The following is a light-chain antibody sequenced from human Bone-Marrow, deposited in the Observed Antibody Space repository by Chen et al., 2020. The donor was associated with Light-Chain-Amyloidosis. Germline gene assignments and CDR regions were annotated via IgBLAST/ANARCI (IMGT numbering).Light chain of an antibody. J-gene: IGLJ2*01. V-gene: IGLV1-51*01. CDR1: TSNIGNNY. CDR3: GAWDSSLSAGL. Sequence: QSVLTQPPSVSAAPGQRVTIPCSGSTSNIGNNYVSWYQQLPGTAPKLLIYDNNRRPSGIPDRFSASKSGTSATLGITGLQTEDEADYYCGAWDSSLSAGLFGGGTKLTVL. CDR2: DNN.